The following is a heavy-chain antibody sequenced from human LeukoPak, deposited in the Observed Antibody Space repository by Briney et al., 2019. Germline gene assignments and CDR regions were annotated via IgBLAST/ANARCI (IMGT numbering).Heavy chain of an antibody. Sequence: ASVKVSCKASGYTVTGYYIHWVRQAPGQGLEWMGWINPNSGGTNYAQKFQGGVTMTRDTSITTAYMELSRLRSDDTAVYYCARAEILYTAGGMDVWGQGTTVTVSS. D-gene: IGHD2/OR15-2a*01. CDR3: ARAEILYTAGGMDV. CDR2: INPNSGGT. CDR1: GYTVTGYY. J-gene: IGHJ6*02. V-gene: IGHV1-2*02.